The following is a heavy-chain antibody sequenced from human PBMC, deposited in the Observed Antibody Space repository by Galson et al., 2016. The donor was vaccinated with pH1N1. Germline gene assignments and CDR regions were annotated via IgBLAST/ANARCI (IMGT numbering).Heavy chain of an antibody. Sequence: SLRLSCAASGFTFDDYAMHWVRQAPGKGLEWVSGISWNSGSIGYADSVKGRFTISRDNAKNSVYLQMNSLRAEDTALYYCAKVTGYLYGYVDYWGQGTLVTVSS. V-gene: IGHV3-9*01. J-gene: IGHJ4*02. D-gene: IGHD5-18*01. CDR3: AKVTGYLYGYVDY. CDR2: ISWNSGSI. CDR1: GFTFDDYA.